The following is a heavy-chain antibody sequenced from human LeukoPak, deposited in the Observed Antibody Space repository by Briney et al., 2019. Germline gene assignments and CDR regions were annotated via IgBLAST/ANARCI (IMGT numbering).Heavy chain of an antibody. CDR3: ARDYRMVRGVIVGWFDP. Sequence: ASVKVSCKASGYTFTGYYMHWVRQAPGQGLEWMGRINPNSGGTNYAQKFQGRVTMTRDTSISTAYMELSRLRSDDTAVYYCARDYRMVRGVIVGWFDPWGQGTLATVSS. J-gene: IGHJ5*02. CDR1: GYTFTGYY. D-gene: IGHD3-10*01. V-gene: IGHV1-2*06. CDR2: INPNSGGT.